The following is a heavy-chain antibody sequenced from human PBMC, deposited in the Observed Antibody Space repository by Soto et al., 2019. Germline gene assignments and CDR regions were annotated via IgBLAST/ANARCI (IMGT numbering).Heavy chain of an antibody. V-gene: IGHV3-23*01. J-gene: IGHJ6*03. Sequence: GGSLRLSCAASGFTFSSCAMSWVRQAPGKGLEWVSTISDSDASTDYADSVKGRFTISRDNSKSTMYLQMNSLRAEDTAVYYCAKAFGDYFAYYYYMDVRGKGTSVTVSS. CDR1: GFTFSSCA. CDR3: AKAFGDYFAYYYYMDV. D-gene: IGHD4-17*01. CDR2: ISDSDAST.